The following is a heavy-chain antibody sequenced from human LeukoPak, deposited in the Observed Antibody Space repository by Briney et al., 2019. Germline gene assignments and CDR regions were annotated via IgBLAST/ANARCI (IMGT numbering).Heavy chain of an antibody. CDR3: ARKTYDSSGLIPHPGVFDI. D-gene: IGHD3-22*01. Sequence: SETLSLTCTVSGGSINGYYWTWIRLPPGKELEWIGYMYYSGSTNYNPSLKSRVTMSVDTPKNQFSLKLSSVTAADTAVYYCARKTYDSSGLIPHPGVFDIWGQGTMVTVSS. CDR1: GGSINGYY. CDR2: MYYSGST. V-gene: IGHV4-59*01. J-gene: IGHJ3*02.